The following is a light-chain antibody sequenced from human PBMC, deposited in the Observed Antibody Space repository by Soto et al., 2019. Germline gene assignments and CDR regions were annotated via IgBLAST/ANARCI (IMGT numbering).Light chain of an antibody. CDR2: AAS. CDR1: QSISSY. CDR3: QQSYRTPRT. Sequence: DIQMTQSPSSLSASVGDRVTITCRASQSISSYLNWYQQKPGKAPKLLIYAASSLQSGVPSRFSGSGSGTDFTLVISTLQPEDFATYYCQQSYRTPRTFGQGTKVEIK. V-gene: IGKV1-39*01. J-gene: IGKJ1*01.